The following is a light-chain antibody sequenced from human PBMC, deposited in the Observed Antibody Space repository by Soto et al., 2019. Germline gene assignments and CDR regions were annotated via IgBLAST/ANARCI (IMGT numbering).Light chain of an antibody. J-gene: IGLJ1*01. V-gene: IGLV2-14*01. CDR3: SSFTSSSTLYV. CDR1: SSDIGGYNY. Sequence: QSALTQPASVSGSPGQSITISCTGTSSDIGGYNYVSWYQHHPGKAPELIIYDVSDRPSGVSNRFSGSKSGNTASLTISGLQAEDEADYYCSSFTSSSTLYVFGTGTKLTVL. CDR2: DVS.